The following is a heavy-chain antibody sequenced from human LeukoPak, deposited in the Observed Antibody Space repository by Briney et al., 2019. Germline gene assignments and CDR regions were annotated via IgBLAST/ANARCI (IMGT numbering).Heavy chain of an antibody. CDR2: INPNSGGT. CDR1: GYTFTGYY. V-gene: IGHV1-2*06. J-gene: IGHJ4*02. Sequence: ASVKVSCKASGYTFTGYYMHWVRQAPGQGLEWMGRINPNSGGTNYAQKFQGRVTMTRDTSISTVYMELSRLRSDDTAVFYCARDRDVLRYFDWQPVDYWGQGTLVTASS. CDR3: ARDRDVLRYFDWQPVDY. D-gene: IGHD3-9*01.